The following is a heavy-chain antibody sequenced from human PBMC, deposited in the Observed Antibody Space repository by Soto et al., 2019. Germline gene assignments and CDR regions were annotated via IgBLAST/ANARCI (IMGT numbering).Heavy chain of an antibody. J-gene: IGHJ4*02. V-gene: IGHV1-69*02. CDR1: GGTFSSYT. CDR2: IIPILGIA. CDR3: AASLVDTAMAYDDY. Sequence: ASVKVSCKASGGTFSSYTISWVRQAPGQGLEWMGRIIPILGIANYAQKFQGRVTITADKSTSTAYMELSSLRSEDTAVYYCAASLVDTAMAYDDYWGQGTLVTVSS. D-gene: IGHD5-18*01.